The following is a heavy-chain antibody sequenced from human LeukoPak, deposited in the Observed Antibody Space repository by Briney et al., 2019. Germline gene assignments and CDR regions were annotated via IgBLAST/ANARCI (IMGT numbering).Heavy chain of an antibody. V-gene: IGHV3-74*01. Sequence: PGGSLRLSCAASGFTFSNYWMHWVRQAPGKGLVWVSRINSDGSSTSYADSVKGRFTISRDNSKNTLYLQMNSLRAEDTAVYYCTGSMVRGVIIAFDYWGQGTLVTVSS. CDR3: TGSMVRGVIIAFDY. CDR1: GFTFSNYW. J-gene: IGHJ4*02. CDR2: INSDGSST. D-gene: IGHD3-10*01.